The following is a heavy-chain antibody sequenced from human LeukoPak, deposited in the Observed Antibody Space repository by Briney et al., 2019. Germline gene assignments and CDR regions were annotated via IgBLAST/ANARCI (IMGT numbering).Heavy chain of an antibody. CDR1: GFNFKVEW. V-gene: IGHV3-15*01. CDR2: VKTKSDGGAR. CDR3: STPALVGGVRGY. Sequence: PGESLRLSCVASGFNFKVEWMTWVRQAPGKGLEWVGHVKTKSDGGARDYAAPVKGRFTISRDDSKNTLYLQMNSLKIDDTAVYYCSTPALVGGVRGYWGQGTLVTVSS. J-gene: IGHJ4*02. D-gene: IGHD3-16*01.